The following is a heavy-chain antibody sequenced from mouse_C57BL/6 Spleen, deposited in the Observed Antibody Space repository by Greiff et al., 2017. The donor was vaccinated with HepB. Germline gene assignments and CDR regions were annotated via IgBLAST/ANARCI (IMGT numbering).Heavy chain of an antibody. CDR1: GYTFTDYY. Sequence: EVQLQQSGPELVKPGASVKISCKTSGYTFTDYYMNWVKQSHGKSLEWIGDINPNNGGTSYNQKFKGKATLTVDKSSSTAYMELRSLTSEDSAVYYCARERDYYGSSSAWFAYWGQGTLVTVSA. D-gene: IGHD1-1*01. CDR2: INPNNGGT. J-gene: IGHJ3*01. CDR3: ARERDYYGSSSAWFAY. V-gene: IGHV1-26*01.